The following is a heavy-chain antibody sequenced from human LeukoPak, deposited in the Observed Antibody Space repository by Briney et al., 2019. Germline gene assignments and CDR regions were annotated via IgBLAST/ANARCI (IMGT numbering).Heavy chain of an antibody. V-gene: IGHV3-23*01. CDR2: ISYSAIST. Sequence: PGGSLRLSCAASGFTFSTYPMSWVRQAPGKGLEWVSGISYSAISTFYADSVKGRFTISRDNSKNTLYLQMNSLRAEDTAVYYCAKVGSGYSFDYWGQGTLVTVSS. CDR3: AKVGSGYSFDY. D-gene: IGHD3-22*01. CDR1: GFTFSTYP. J-gene: IGHJ4*02.